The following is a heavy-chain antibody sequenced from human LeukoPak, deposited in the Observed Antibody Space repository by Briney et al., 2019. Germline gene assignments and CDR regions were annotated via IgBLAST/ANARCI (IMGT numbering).Heavy chain of an antibody. CDR3: GKDLLWYDIWSGYAASGLDS. Sequence: ASVKVSCKASGGTFSSYAISWVRQAPGQGLEWMGGIIPIFGTANYAQKFQGRVTITADKSTSTAYMELSSLRSEDTAVYYCGKDLLWYDIWSGYAASGLDSWGQGTLVTVSS. D-gene: IGHD3-9*01. CDR1: GGTFSSYA. CDR2: IIPIFGTA. V-gene: IGHV1-69*06. J-gene: IGHJ4*02.